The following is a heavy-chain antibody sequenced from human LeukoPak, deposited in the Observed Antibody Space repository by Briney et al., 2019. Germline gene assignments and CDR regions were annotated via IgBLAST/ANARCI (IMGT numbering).Heavy chain of an antibody. J-gene: IGHJ4*02. Sequence: GGSLRLSCAASGFTFSSYSMNWVRQAPGKGLEWVSSISSSSSYIYYADSVKGRFTISRDNAKNSLYLQMNSLRAEDTAVYYCARDPAFYYDSSGYYDYWGQGTLVTVSS. V-gene: IGHV3-21*01. CDR2: ISSSSSYI. CDR1: GFTFSSYS. D-gene: IGHD3-22*01. CDR3: ARDPAFYYDSSGYYDY.